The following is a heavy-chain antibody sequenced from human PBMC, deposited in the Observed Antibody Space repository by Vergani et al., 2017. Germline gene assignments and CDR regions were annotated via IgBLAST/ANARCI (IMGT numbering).Heavy chain of an antibody. CDR3: AREGYYDILTGYFDAFDI. J-gene: IGHJ3*02. D-gene: IGHD3-9*01. V-gene: IGHV1-3*01. Sequence: QVQLVQSGAEVKKPGASVKVSCKASGYTLSSYAMHWVRQAPGQRLEGMGWINAGNGNTEYSQRFQGRVTITRDTSASTAYMELSSLRSEDTAVYYCAREGYYDILTGYFDAFDIWGQGTMVTVSS. CDR1: GYTLSSYA. CDR2: INAGNGNT.